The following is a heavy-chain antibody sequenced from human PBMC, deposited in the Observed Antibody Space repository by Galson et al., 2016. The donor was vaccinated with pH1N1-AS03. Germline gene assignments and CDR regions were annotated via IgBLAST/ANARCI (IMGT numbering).Heavy chain of an antibody. CDR3: TRFANVSPYSFDQ. CDR1: GYTFTDYP. J-gene: IGHJ4*02. Sequence: SVKVSCKASGYTFTDYPMNWVRQAPGQGLEWMGWSHTTTGNPTYAQDFTGRFVFSFETSVRTAYLQITGLKAEDTAVYYCTRFANVSPYSFDQWGQGTLLTVSS. V-gene: IGHV7-4-1*02. D-gene: IGHD3-16*01. CDR2: SHTTTGNP.